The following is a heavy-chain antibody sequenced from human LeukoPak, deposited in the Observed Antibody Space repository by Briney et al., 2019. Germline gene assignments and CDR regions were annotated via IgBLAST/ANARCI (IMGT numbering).Heavy chain of an antibody. CDR1: GYTFASYY. D-gene: IGHD5-24*01. V-gene: IGHV1-46*01. J-gene: IGHJ3*02. CDR3: AKVGSGIDVDGYNSAFDI. Sequence: ASVKVSCKASGYTFASYYMHWVRQAPGQGLEWMGIINPSGGSTSYAQKFQGRVTMTRDTSTSTVYMELSSLRSEDTAVYYCAKVGSGIDVDGYNSAFDIWGQGTMVTVSS. CDR2: INPSGGST.